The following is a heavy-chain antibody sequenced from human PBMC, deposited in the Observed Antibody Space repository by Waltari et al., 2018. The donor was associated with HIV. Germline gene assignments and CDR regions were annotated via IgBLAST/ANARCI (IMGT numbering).Heavy chain of an antibody. CDR3: AKGASGWSPGY. CDR1: GFTFSSYG. CDR2: ISYYGYNK. J-gene: IGHJ4*02. Sequence: QVQLVESGGGVVQPGRSLRLSCAASGFTFSSYGMHWVRQAPGKGVEWVAVISYYGYNKYYADSVKGRFTISRDNSKNTLYLQMNSLRVEDTAVYYCAKGASGWSPGYWGQGTLVTVSS. V-gene: IGHV3-30*18. D-gene: IGHD6-19*01.